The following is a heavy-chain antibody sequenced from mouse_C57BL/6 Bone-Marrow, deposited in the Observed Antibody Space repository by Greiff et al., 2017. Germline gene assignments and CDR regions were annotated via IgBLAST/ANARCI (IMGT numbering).Heavy chain of an antibody. J-gene: IGHJ1*03. CDR1: GFSLTSYA. Sequence: QVQLQQSGPGLVAPSQSLSITCTVSGFSLTSYAISWVRQPPGKGLEWLGVIWTGGGTNYNSALKSRLSIIKDNSQSPVFLNMNSLQTDATASSYGARIYTGIPYWYFDVWGTGTTVTVSS. CDR2: IWTGGGT. CDR3: ARIYTGIPYWYFDV. D-gene: IGHD1-1*01. V-gene: IGHV2-9-1*01.